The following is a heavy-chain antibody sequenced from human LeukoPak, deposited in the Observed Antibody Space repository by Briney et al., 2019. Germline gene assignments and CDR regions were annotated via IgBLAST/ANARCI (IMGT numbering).Heavy chain of an antibody. Sequence: SGTLSLTCGVSGGSITTTNYWSWVRQSPGRGLEWIVEISLSGYTGFNPSLRGRVTMSLDESKNHLSLTLTSVTAADTDIYYCSRESGPYSPFGHWGQGILITVTT. CDR3: SRESGPYSPFGH. CDR2: ISLSGYT. D-gene: IGHD1-26*01. J-gene: IGHJ4*02. CDR1: GGSITTTNY. V-gene: IGHV4-4*02.